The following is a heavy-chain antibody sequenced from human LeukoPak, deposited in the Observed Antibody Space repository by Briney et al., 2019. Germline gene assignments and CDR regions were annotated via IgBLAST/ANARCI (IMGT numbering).Heavy chain of an antibody. D-gene: IGHD2-15*01. CDR1: GFTFSSYG. Sequence: GGSLRLSCAASGFTFSSYGMHWVRQAPGKGLEWVAVISYDGSNKYYADSVKGRFTISRDNSKNTLYLQMNSLRAEDTAVYYCAKAAVVVVDFDYWGQGTLVTVSS. CDR2: ISYDGSNK. J-gene: IGHJ4*02. CDR3: AKAAVVVVDFDY. V-gene: IGHV3-30*18.